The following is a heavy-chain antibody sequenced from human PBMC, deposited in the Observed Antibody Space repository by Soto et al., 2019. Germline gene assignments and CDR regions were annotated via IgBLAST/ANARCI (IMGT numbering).Heavy chain of an antibody. V-gene: IGHV4-30-4*01. CDR2: IYYSGST. Sequence: ASETLSLTCTVSGGSISSGDYYWSWIRQPPGKGLEWIGYIYYSGSTYYNPSLKSRVTISVDTSKNQFSLKLSPVTAADTAVYYCARVGAIFGVVTDHDAFDIWGQGTMVT. CDR1: GGSISSGDYY. D-gene: IGHD3-3*01. CDR3: ARVGAIFGVVTDHDAFDI. J-gene: IGHJ3*02.